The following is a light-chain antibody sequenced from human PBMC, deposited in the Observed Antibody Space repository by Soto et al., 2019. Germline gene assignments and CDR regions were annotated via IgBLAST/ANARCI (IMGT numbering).Light chain of an antibody. V-gene: IGKV2-30*02. CDR1: QSLAHSDGNTY. CDR2: QVS. Sequence: DVVMTQSPLSLPVTLGQPASISCRSSQSLAHSDGNTYLNWFQQRPGQSPRRLVYQVSNRDSGVPDRFSGSGSGTDFTLKISRVEAEDVGVYYCMQGTHWPWTFGQGTKVEIK. CDR3: MQGTHWPWT. J-gene: IGKJ1*01.